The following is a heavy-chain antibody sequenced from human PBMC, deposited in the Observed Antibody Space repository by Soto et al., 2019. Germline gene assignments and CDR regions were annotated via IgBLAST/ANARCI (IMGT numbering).Heavy chain of an antibody. CDR3: ARWRGAVTTPGIMGPLDY. J-gene: IGHJ4*02. V-gene: IGHV1-69*01. Sequence: QEQLVQSGAEVKKPGSSVKVSCKASGGTFSTFTISWVRQAPGQGPEWIGGITPIFTTTKYAHKFRGRVTITADESTNTVYMELNSLRSEDTAVYFCARWRGAVTTPGIMGPLDYWGQGTPVTVSS. CDR1: GGTFSTFT. D-gene: IGHD3-16*01. CDR2: ITPIFTTT.